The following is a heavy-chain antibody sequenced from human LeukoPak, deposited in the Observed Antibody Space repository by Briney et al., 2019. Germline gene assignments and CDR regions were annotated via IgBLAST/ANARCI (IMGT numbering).Heavy chain of an antibody. J-gene: IGHJ4*02. CDR3: ARDPPTYGDYGYFDY. V-gene: IGHV3-23*01. Sequence: GGSLRLSCAASGFTFSSYAMSWVRQAPGKGLEWVSGISGSGGSTYYADSVKGRFTISRDNSKNTLYLQMISLRAEDTAVYYCARDPPTYGDYGYFDYWGQGTLVTVSS. D-gene: IGHD4-17*01. CDR1: GFTFSSYA. CDR2: ISGSGGST.